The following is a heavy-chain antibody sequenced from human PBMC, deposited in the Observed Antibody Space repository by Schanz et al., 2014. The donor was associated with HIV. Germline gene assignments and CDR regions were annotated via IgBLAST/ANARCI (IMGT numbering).Heavy chain of an antibody. Sequence: QVQLVQSGPEVKKPGASVRVSCKTSGYIFTSNGISWVRQAPGQGLEWMGWISPSNGNTNYAQKFQGRLTISADESTSTAHMELRSLTSEDTAIYYCAKARNSALPYWGQGGLVTVSS. CDR2: ISPSNGNT. D-gene: IGHD4-4*01. V-gene: IGHV1-18*01. CDR3: AKARNSALPY. J-gene: IGHJ4*02. CDR1: GYIFTSNG.